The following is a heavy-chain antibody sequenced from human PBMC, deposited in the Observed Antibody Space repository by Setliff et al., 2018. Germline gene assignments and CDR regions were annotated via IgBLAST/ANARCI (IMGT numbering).Heavy chain of an antibody. J-gene: IGHJ6*03. CDR3: ASIDWGENFFNMDV. D-gene: IGHD7-27*01. Sequence: ASGLSYINDWVSWVRQAPGKGLEWLSKISGDGNTVYYADSVRGRFTISRDNAKNTLYLQMNSLRAEDTAVYFCASIDWGENFFNMDVWGKGTTVTVS. V-gene: IGHV3-48*03. CDR1: GLSYINDW. CDR2: ISGDGNTV.